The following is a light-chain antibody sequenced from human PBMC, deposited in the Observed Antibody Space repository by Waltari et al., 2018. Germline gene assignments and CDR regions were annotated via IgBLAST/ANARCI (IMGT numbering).Light chain of an antibody. V-gene: IGLV2-23*02. CDR3: CSYAGSMV. CDR1: STDIGTYNV. J-gene: IGLJ2*01. CDR2: GVT. Sequence: QSALTQPASVSGSPGQSITISCTGSSTDIGTYNVVSWYQHHPGKAPKLIIYGVTNRPSGVSNRFSGSKSGNTASLTISGLQTEDDADYYCCSYAGSMVFGGGTKLTVL.